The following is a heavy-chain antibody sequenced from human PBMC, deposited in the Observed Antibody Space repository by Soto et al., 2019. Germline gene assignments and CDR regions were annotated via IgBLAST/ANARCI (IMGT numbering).Heavy chain of an antibody. CDR1: GYTFPSSG. V-gene: IGHV1-18*01. D-gene: IGHD4-17*01. CDR2: ISAYNGNT. Sequence: QVQLVQSGAEVKKPGASVKVSCKASGYTFPSSGICWVRQAPGQGLEWMGWISAYNGNTNYAQKRQGRVTRTTDTSTSTAYRELRSLRSDDTAVDYGARGTTVETGSYWGQGTLVTVSS. J-gene: IGHJ4*02. CDR3: ARGTTVETGSY.